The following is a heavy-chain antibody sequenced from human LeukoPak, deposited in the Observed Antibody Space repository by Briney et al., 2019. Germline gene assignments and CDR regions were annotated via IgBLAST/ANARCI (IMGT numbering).Heavy chain of an antibody. J-gene: IGHJ4*02. CDR3: ARQWGVRGHPGY. CDR1: GGSISSSSYF. D-gene: IGHD3-10*01. Sequence: PSETLSLTCTVSGGSISSSSYFWGWIRQPPGKGLEWIGSIFYSGSTYYSPSLKSRVTISVDTSKNQFSLKLTSVTAADTAVYYCARQWGVRGHPGYWGQGTLVTVSS. CDR2: IFYSGST. V-gene: IGHV4-39*01.